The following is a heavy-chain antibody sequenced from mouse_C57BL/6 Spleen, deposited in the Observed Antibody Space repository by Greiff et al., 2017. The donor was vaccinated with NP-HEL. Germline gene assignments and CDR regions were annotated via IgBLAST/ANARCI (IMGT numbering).Heavy chain of an antibody. D-gene: IGHD1-1*01. J-gene: IGHJ2*01. Sequence: QVQLQQSGPELVKPGASVKISCKASGYAFRSSWMNWVKPRPGTGLEWIGRIYPGDGDPNYHAQFKGKATLTADKSSSTAYMQLSSLTSEDSAVYFCARLTYGSSYDFDYWGQGTTLTVSS. CDR2: IYPGDGDP. CDR3: ARLTYGSSYDFDY. V-gene: IGHV1-82*01. CDR1: GYAFRSSW.